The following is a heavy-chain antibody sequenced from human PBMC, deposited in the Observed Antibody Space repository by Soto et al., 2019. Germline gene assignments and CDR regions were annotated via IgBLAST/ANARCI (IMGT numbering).Heavy chain of an antibody. D-gene: IGHD6-25*01. CDR3: ARFSGWPYNWFDT. J-gene: IGHJ5*02. CDR2: IYYSGST. CDR1: GGSISNYY. Sequence: SETLSLXCTVSGGSISNYYWSWIRQPPGKGLEWIGYIYYSGSTNYNPSLKSRVTISVDTSKNQFSLKLNSVTAADTAMYYCARFSGWPYNWFDTCGRGTLVPVSS. V-gene: IGHV4-59*08.